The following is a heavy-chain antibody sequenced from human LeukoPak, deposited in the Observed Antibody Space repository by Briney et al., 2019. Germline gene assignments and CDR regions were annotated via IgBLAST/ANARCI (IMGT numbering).Heavy chain of an antibody. CDR1: GFTFSNYA. CDR2: ISLSGGYT. Sequence: PGGSLRLSCAASGFTFSNYAMSWVRQAPGKGLEWVSSISLSGGYTYYADSMKGRFTISRDNSKNTLSLQMDSLRVEDTALYYCAKDWTTVVTPKGYYFDSWGEGTLVTVSS. J-gene: IGHJ4*02. D-gene: IGHD4-23*01. V-gene: IGHV3-23*01. CDR3: AKDWTTVVTPKGYYFDS.